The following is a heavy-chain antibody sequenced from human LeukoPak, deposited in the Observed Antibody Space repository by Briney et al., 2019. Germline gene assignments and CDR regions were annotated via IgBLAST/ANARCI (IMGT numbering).Heavy chain of an antibody. Sequence: SETLSLTCTVSGGSISSYYWSWIRQPPGKGLEWIGCIYYSGSTNYNPSLKSRVTISVDTSKNQFSLKLSSVTAADTAVYYCARASRYFSPKFDPWGQGTLVTVSS. D-gene: IGHD3-9*01. CDR3: ARASRYFSPKFDP. V-gene: IGHV4-59*01. CDR1: GGSISSYY. CDR2: IYYSGST. J-gene: IGHJ5*02.